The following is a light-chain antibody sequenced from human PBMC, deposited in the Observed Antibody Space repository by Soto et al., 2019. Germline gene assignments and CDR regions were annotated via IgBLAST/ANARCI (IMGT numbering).Light chain of an antibody. J-gene: IGKJ2*01. CDR1: HSIGSW. Sequence: DIPMTQSPSTLSASVGDRVTITCRATHSIGSWLAWYQQKPGKAPKLLIYKASSLESGVPLRFSGSVSGTEFTLTISRLQPDDFATYYCQQYDNDSGYTFGQGTKLDMK. CDR2: KAS. V-gene: IGKV1-5*03. CDR3: QQYDNDSGYT.